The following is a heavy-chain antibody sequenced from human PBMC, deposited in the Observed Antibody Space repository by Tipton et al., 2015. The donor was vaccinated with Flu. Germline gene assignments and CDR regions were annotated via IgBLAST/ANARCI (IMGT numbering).Heavy chain of an antibody. V-gene: IGHV4-59*07. CDR2: IHYSGST. D-gene: IGHD2-15*01. CDR1: GGSISPYY. CDR3: ARYYCSGSCLYFDL. J-gene: IGHJ2*01. Sequence: TLSLTCTVSGGSISPYYWGWIRQPPGKGLEWIGYIHYSGSTNSNPSLKSRVTISVDTSKNQFSLKLNSVTAADTAVYYCARYYCSGSCLYFDLWGRGTLVTISS.